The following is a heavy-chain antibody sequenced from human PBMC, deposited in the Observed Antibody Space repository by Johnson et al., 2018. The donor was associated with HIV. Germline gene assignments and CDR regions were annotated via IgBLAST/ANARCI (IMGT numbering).Heavy chain of an antibody. V-gene: IGHV3-11*04. Sequence: QEKLVESGGDLIQPGGSLRLSCATSNFTFKDYYMNWIRQAPGKGLEWISYISGSGFDTFYADSVKGRFTISRDNAKKSLYLQMSSLRAEDTAVYYCARDRRVSREGYCSGGTCYPYIAYTDAFDIWGQGTMVTVSS. J-gene: IGHJ3*02. CDR3: ARDRRVSREGYCSGGTCYPYIAYTDAFDI. D-gene: IGHD2-15*01. CDR1: NFTFKDYY. CDR2: ISGSGFDT.